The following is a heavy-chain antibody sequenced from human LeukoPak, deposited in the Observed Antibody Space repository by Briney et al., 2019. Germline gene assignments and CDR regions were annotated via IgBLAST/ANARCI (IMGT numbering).Heavy chain of an antibody. J-gene: IGHJ3*02. Sequence: PSETLSLTCTVSGGSISSYYWSWIRQPPGKGLEWIGYIYYSGSTNYNPSLKSRVTISVDTSKNQFSLKLSSVTAADTAVHYCAREQSYRAFDIWGQGTMVTVSS. CDR3: AREQSYRAFDI. V-gene: IGHV4-59*01. D-gene: IGHD1-26*01. CDR2: IYYSGST. CDR1: GGSISSYY.